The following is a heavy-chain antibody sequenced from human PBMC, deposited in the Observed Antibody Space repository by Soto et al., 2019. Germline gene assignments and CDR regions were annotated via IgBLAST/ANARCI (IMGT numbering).Heavy chain of an antibody. CDR2: IYHSGST. CDR3: ARDKDTMVRGVIITNYFDY. J-gene: IGHJ4*02. D-gene: IGHD3-10*01. CDR1: GGSISSGGYS. Sequence: TSETLSLTCAVSGGSISSGGYSWSWIRQPPGKGLEWIGYIYHSGSTYYNPSLKSRVTISVDRSKNQFSLKLSSVTAADTAVYYCARDKDTMVRGVIITNYFDYWGQGTLVTVSS. V-gene: IGHV4-30-2*01.